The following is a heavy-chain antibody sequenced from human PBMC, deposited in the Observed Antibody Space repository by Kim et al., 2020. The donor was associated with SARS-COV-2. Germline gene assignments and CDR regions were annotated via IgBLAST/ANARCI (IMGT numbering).Heavy chain of an antibody. V-gene: IGHV4-31*02. D-gene: IGHD3-3*01. Sequence: SPTSRVTISVDTSKNQFSLKRSSVTAADTAVYYCARGRITIFGVVTEFDYWGQGTLVTVSS. J-gene: IGHJ4*02. CDR3: ARGRITIFGVVTEFDY.